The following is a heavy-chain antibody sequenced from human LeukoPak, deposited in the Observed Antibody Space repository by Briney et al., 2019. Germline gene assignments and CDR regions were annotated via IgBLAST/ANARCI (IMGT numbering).Heavy chain of an antibody. V-gene: IGHV1-3*01. Sequence: SVKVSCKASGYTFTSYAMHWVRQAPGQRLEWMGWINAGNGNTKYSQKFQGRVTITRDTSASTAYMELSSLRSEDTAVYYCARESGSYAGFDYWGQGTLVTVSS. CDR3: ARESGSYAGFDY. CDR2: INAGNGNT. D-gene: IGHD1-26*01. J-gene: IGHJ4*02. CDR1: GYTFTSYA.